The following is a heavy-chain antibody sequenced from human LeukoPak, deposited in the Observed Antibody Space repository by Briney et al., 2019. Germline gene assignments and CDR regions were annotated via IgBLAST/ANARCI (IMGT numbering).Heavy chain of an antibody. Sequence: SETLSLTCTVSGGSISGYYWSWIRQPAGKGLEWIGRIYVSGTTYYNPSLKSRLTTSVDASRNQFSLNLRSVTAADTAVYYCARGGPDLAREYFQYWGQGTLVTVS. D-gene: IGHD5-12*01. CDR3: ARGGPDLAREYFQY. V-gene: IGHV4-4*07. CDR1: GGSISGYY. CDR2: IYVSGTT. J-gene: IGHJ1*01.